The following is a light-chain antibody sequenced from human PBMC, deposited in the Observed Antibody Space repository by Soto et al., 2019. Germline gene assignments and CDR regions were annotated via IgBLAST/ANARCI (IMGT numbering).Light chain of an antibody. CDR2: DAS. V-gene: IGKV1-33*01. Sequence: DIQMTQSPSSLSASVGDRVTITCQASDDISNYLNWYQQKPGKAPKVLIYDASHLESGVPSRLSGGGSGTEFTFTIRSLQAEDIVTYYCQQYANLPLTFGPGTKVDIK. J-gene: IGKJ3*01. CDR3: QQYANLPLT. CDR1: DDISNY.